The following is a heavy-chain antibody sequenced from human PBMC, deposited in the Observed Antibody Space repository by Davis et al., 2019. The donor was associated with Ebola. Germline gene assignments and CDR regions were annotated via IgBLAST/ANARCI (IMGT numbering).Heavy chain of an antibody. J-gene: IGHJ4*02. D-gene: IGHD3-22*01. V-gene: IGHV4-31*03. CDR1: GGSISSSSYY. CDR3: ARARGSSGYTARYYFDY. CDR2: IYYSGST. Sequence: SETLSLTCTVSGGSISSSSYYWGWIRQPPGKGLEWIGYIYYSGSTYYNPSLKSRVTISVDTSKNQFSLKLSSVTAADTAVYYCARARGSSGYTARYYFDYWGQGTLVTVSS.